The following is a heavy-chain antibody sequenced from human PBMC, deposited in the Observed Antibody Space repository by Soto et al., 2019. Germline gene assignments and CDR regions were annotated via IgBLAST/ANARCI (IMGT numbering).Heavy chain of an antibody. J-gene: IGHJ4*02. CDR2: IKSKTDGGTT. D-gene: IGHD3-3*01. V-gene: IGHV3-15*01. CDR1: GFTFSNAW. CDR3: TTDDFWSGYYNFDY. Sequence: GGSLRLSCAASGFTFSNAWMSWVRQAPGKGLEWVGRIKSKTDGGTTDYAAPVKGRFTISRDDSKNTLYLQMNSLKTEDTAVYYYTTDDFWSGYYNFDYWGQGTLVTVSS.